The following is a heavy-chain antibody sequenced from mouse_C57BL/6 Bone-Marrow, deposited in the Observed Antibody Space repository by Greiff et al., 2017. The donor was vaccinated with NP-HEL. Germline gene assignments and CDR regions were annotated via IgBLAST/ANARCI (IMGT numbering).Heavy chain of an antibody. CDR2: INPNNGGT. V-gene: IGHV1-26*01. Sequence: EVQLQQSGPELVKPGASVKISCKASGYTFTDYYMNWVKQSHGKSLEWIGDINPNNGGTSYNQKFKGKATLTVDKSSSTAYMELRSLTSEDSAVYYCARSSYDYDTGYYFDYWGKGTTLTVSS. CDR3: ARSSYDYDTGYYFDY. CDR1: GYTFTDYY. D-gene: IGHD2-4*01. J-gene: IGHJ2*01.